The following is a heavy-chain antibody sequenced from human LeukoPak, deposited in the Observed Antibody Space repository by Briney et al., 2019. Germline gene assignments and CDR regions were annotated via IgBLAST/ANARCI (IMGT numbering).Heavy chain of an antibody. Sequence: GGSLRLSCAASGFTFSKYAIHWVRQAPGKGLEWVAVVWYDGRNRDYADSVKGRFTISKDNSNNMVFLQMDRLRAEDTAVYYCARLWGGNGYSGGSLNLWGQGTLVTVSS. V-gene: IGHV3-33*08. J-gene: IGHJ5*02. CDR1: GFTFSKYA. D-gene: IGHD3-16*01. CDR2: VWYDGRNR. CDR3: ARLWGGNGYSGGSLNL.